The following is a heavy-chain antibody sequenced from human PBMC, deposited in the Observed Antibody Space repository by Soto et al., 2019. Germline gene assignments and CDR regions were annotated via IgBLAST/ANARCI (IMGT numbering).Heavy chain of an antibody. D-gene: IGHD2-21*02. CDR2: IIPILGIA. CDR1: GGTFSSYT. CDR3: ESHTVVTPVDY. Sequence: QVQLVQSGAEVKKPGSSVKVSCKASGGTFSSYTISWVRQAPGQGLEWMGRIIPILGIANYAQKFQGRVTITADKSTSTAYMELSSLRSEDTAVYYCESHTVVTPVDYWGQGTLVTVSS. J-gene: IGHJ4*02. V-gene: IGHV1-69*02.